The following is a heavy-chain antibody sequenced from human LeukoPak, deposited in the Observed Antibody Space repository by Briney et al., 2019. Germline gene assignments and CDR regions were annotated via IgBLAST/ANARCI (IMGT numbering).Heavy chain of an antibody. D-gene: IGHD3-9*01. CDR3: ARTARDILTGYYNAFDI. CDR2: INHSGST. J-gene: IGHJ3*02. V-gene: IGHV4-34*01. CDR1: GGSFSGYY. Sequence: ASETLSLTCAVYGGSFSGYYWSWIRQPPGKGLEWIGEINHSGSTNYNPSLKSRVTISVDTSKNQFSLKLSSVTAADTAVYYCARTARDILTGYYNAFDIWGQGTMVTVSS.